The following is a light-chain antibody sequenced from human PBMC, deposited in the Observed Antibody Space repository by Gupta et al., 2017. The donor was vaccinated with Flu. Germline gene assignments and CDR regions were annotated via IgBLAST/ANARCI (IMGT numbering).Light chain of an antibody. V-gene: IGLV3-21*04. CDR3: QVWDGDSELWV. CDR2: YDS. CDR1: NSGSKA. J-gene: IGLJ1*01. Sequence: DTIPCGGNNSGSKAVHEYQQRAGQAPVLVIYYDSDRPAGVPVRCSGATSGNRATLTISRVEAGDEADYNGQVWDGDSELWVFGTGTKVTGL.